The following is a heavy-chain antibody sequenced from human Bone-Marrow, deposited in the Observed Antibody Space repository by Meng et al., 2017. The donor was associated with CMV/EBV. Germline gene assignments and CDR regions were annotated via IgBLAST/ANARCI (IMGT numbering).Heavy chain of an antibody. CDR2: INSDGSST. D-gene: IGHD1-26*01. CDR1: GFTFSSYW. CDR3: ARGADFGSYRIYYYGMDV. Sequence: GGSLRLSCAASGFTFSSYWMHWVRQAPGKGLVWVSRINSDGSSTSYADSVKGRFTISRDNAKNTLYLQMDSLRAEDTAVYYCARGADFGSYRIYYYGMDVWGQGTTVTVSS. V-gene: IGHV3-74*01. J-gene: IGHJ6*02.